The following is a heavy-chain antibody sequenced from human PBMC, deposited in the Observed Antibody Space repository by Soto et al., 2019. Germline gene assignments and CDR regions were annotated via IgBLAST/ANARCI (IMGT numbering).Heavy chain of an antibody. Sequence: QVQLVQSGAEVKKPGASVKVSCKASGYTFTGYYMHWVRQAPGQGLEWMGWINPNSGGTNYAQKFQGWVTMTMDTSISTAYMELSRLRSGDTDVYYCARDHYDSSGYTGDAFDIWGQGTMVTVSS. CDR1: GYTFTGYY. V-gene: IGHV1-2*04. CDR2: INPNSGGT. D-gene: IGHD3-22*01. CDR3: ARDHYDSSGYTGDAFDI. J-gene: IGHJ3*02.